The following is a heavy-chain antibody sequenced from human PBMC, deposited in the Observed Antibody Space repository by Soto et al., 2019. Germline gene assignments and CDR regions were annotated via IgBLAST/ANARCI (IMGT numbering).Heavy chain of an antibody. CDR2: IKQDGSEK. J-gene: IGHJ4*02. D-gene: IGHD6-6*01. Sequence: EVQLVESGGGLVQPGGSLRLSCAASGFTFSSYWMSWVRQAPGKGLEWVANIKQDGSEKYYVDSVKGRFTISRDNAKNSLYLQMNSLRAEDTAVYYCARSLGYSSSPLDYWGQGTLVTVSS. V-gene: IGHV3-7*01. CDR3: ARSLGYSSSPLDY. CDR1: GFTFSSYW.